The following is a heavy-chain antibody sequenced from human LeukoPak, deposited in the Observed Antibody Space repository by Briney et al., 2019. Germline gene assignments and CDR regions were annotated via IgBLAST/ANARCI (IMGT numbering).Heavy chain of an antibody. CDR2: ISDSSGVT. V-gene: IGHV3-23*01. CDR3: AKDPMTTVTTGWL. CDR1: GVTFSTYA. Sequence: AGGSLRLSCADSGVTFSTYAMSWVRQAPGKGLEWVSSISDSSGVTKYADSVKGRFTISRDNSKNTLYLQMNSLRIEDTAVYYCAKDPMTTVTTGWLWGQGTLVTVSS. D-gene: IGHD4-17*01. J-gene: IGHJ4*02.